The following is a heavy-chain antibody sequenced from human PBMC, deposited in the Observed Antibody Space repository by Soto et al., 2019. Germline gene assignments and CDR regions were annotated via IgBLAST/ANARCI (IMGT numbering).Heavy chain of an antibody. CDR1: GGSMRNYF. V-gene: IGHV4-59*01. Sequence: SETLSLTCTVSGGSMRNYFWTWIRQPPGKGLEWIGYIHYSGTTSFFPSYNPSLRSRVTISEDTSKNQFSLKLLSVTTADTAVYYCAKRSRFRELLYIDYWGQGTLVTVSS. D-gene: IGHD1-26*01. J-gene: IGHJ4*02. CDR2: IHYSGTT. CDR3: AKRSRFRELLYIDY.